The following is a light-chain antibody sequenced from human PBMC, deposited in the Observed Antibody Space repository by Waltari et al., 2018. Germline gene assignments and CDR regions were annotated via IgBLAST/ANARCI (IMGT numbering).Light chain of an antibody. Sequence: EIVMTQSPVTLSVSPGERVTLSCRASQGVHDTLAWYQRKPGQAPSLLISGASTRATGVPARFRGSGSGTDFTLTITSLQSEDSALYYCQQYNRWPPLTFGGGTKVEIK. V-gene: IGKV3-15*01. J-gene: IGKJ4*01. CDR3: QQYNRWPPLT. CDR1: QGVHDT. CDR2: GAS.